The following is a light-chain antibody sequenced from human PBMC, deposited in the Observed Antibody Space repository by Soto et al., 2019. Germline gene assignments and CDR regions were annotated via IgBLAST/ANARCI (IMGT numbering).Light chain of an antibody. Sequence: QTVVTQEPSFSVSPGRTVTLTCGLRSGSVSTTYYPTWYQQTPGHAPRTLIYSTDTRSSGVPDRFSGSILGNKAALTITGAQADDESDYYCVLYMGRGIWVFGGGTKLTVL. CDR1: SGSVSTTYY. J-gene: IGLJ3*02. CDR3: VLYMGRGIWV. CDR2: STD. V-gene: IGLV8-61*01.